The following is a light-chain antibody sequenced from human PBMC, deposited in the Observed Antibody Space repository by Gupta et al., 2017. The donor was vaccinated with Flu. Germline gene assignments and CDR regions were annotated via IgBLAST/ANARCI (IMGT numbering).Light chain of an antibody. V-gene: IGKV1-39*01. CDR1: QSIDSY. CDR3: RQINSAPPH. J-gene: IGKJ2*01. CDR2: AAS. Sequence: PSFRSASGGERFTITCRASQSIDSYLSWYQHRPVKAPQLLISAASTLQVGVPSRFSGSGSGTDFTLTITSLQPEDFATYYCRQINSAPPHFGEGTNLEIK.